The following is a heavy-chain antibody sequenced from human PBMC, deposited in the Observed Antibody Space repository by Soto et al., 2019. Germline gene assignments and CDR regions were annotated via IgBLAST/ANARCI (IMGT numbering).Heavy chain of an antibody. D-gene: IGHD6-19*01. Sequence: ASLNLSCKASGYTFTSYGISWVRQAPGQGLEWMGWISAYNGNTNYAQKLQGRVTMTTDTSTSTAYMELRSLRSDDTAVYYCARAPSIAVAVAYWGQGTLVTVS. V-gene: IGHV1-18*01. CDR1: GYTFTSYG. CDR3: ARAPSIAVAVAY. CDR2: ISAYNGNT. J-gene: IGHJ4*02.